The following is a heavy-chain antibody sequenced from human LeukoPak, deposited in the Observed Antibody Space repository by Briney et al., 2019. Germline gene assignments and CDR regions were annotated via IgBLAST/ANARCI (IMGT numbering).Heavy chain of an antibody. V-gene: IGHV3-9*01. J-gene: IGHJ4*02. D-gene: IGHD3-9*01. Sequence: GRSLRLSCAASGFTFDDYAMHWVRQAPGKGLEWVSGISWNSGSIGYADSVKGRFTISRDNAKNSLYLQMNGLRADDTALYYCAKAGGEYYDILTCYYGDCWGQGSLVAVCS. CDR3: AKAGGEYYDILTCYYGDC. CDR1: GFTFDDYA. CDR2: ISWNSGSI.